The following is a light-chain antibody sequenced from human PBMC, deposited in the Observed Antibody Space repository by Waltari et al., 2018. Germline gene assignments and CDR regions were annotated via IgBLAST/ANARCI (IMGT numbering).Light chain of an antibody. CDR2: EVY. V-gene: IGLV2-11*01. Sequence: QSTLTQPRSVSGSPGQSVTISCTGTSRDVGIYNRLSWYQQSPGAAPRLILYEVYTRPPGVPTPFSGSKSGNTASLTISGLQAEDEADYYCCSNAGTLAWVFAGGTKLTVL. J-gene: IGLJ3*02. CDR3: CSNAGTLAWV. CDR1: SRDVGIYNR.